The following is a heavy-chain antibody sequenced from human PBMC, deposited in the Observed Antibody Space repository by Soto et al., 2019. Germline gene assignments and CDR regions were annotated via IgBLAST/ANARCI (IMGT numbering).Heavy chain of an antibody. Sequence: PGGSLRLSCAASGFTFSSYSMNWVRQAPGKGLEWVSSISSSSSYIYYADSVKGRFTISRDNAKNSLYLQKNSLRAEDTAVYYCARDFFLLRFGELNWFDPWCEGIMVTVS. CDR2: ISSSSSYI. CDR3: ARDFFLLRFGELNWFDP. V-gene: IGHV3-21*01. CDR1: GFTFSSYS. D-gene: IGHD3-10*01. J-gene: IGHJ5*02.